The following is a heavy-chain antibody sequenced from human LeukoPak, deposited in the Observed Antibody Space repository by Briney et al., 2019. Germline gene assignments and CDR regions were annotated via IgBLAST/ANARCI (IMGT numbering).Heavy chain of an antibody. V-gene: IGHV4-4*07. CDR1: GGSISSYY. CDR3: ARDRDSVVPAAALDY. D-gene: IGHD2-2*01. J-gene: IGHJ4*02. CDR2: IYTSGST. Sequence: PSETLSLTCTASGGSISSYYWSWLRQPAGKGLEWIGRIYTSGSTNYNPSLTSRVTMSVDTSKNQFSLKLSSVTAADTAVYYCARDRDSVVPAAALDYWGQGTLVTVSS.